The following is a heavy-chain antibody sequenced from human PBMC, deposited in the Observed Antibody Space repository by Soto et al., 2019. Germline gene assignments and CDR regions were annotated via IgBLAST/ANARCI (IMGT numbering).Heavy chain of an antibody. V-gene: IGHV3-33*01. CDR3: AGFLECSPTYYYYGMDV. D-gene: IGHD3-3*01. J-gene: IGHJ6*02. CDR2: IWYDGSNK. CDR1: GFTFSSYG. Sequence: VGSLRLSCAASGFTFSSYGMHWVRQAPGKGLEWVAVIWYDGSNKYYADSVKGRFTISRDNSKNTLYLQMNSLRAEDTAVYYCAGFLECSPTYYYYGMDVWGQGTTVTVSS.